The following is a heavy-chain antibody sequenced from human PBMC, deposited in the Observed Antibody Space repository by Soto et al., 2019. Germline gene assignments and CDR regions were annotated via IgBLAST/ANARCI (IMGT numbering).Heavy chain of an antibody. Sequence: QVQLVQSGAEVKKPGASVKVSCKASGYTFTSYDINWVRQATGQGLEWMGWMNPNSGNTGYAQKFQGRVTMTRNTSISTAYMELSSLRSDDTAVYYCARGGDSSRDYYYYGMDVWGQGTTVTVSS. CDR2: MNPNSGNT. V-gene: IGHV1-8*01. CDR3: ARGGDSSRDYYYYGMDV. D-gene: IGHD6-19*01. CDR1: GYTFTSYD. J-gene: IGHJ6*02.